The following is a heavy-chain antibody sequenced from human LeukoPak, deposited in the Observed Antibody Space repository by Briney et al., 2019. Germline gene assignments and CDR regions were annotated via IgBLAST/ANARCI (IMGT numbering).Heavy chain of an antibody. CDR2: IRSKANSYAT. CDR3: TIVVVPAAVVGY. Sequence: GGSLRLSCAASGFTFSGSAMHWVRQASGKGLEWVGRIRSKANSYATAYAASVKGRFTISRDDSKNTAYLQMNSLKTEDTAVYYCTIVVVPAAVVGYWGQGTLVTVSS. V-gene: IGHV3-73*01. D-gene: IGHD2-2*01. CDR1: GFTFSGSA. J-gene: IGHJ4*02.